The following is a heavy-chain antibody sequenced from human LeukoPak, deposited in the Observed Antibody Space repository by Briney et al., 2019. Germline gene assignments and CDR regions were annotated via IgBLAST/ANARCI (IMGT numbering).Heavy chain of an antibody. V-gene: IGHV4-59*01. Sequence: SETLSLTCTVSGGSISNYYWSWIRQPPGKGLEWIAYIYYSGSTNYNPSLKSRVTISVDTSNNQFSLKLSSVTAADTAVYYCATDRYDYGDRFNYWGQGTLVTVSS. CDR2: IYYSGST. CDR1: GGSISNYY. CDR3: ATDRYDYGDRFNY. D-gene: IGHD4-17*01. J-gene: IGHJ4*02.